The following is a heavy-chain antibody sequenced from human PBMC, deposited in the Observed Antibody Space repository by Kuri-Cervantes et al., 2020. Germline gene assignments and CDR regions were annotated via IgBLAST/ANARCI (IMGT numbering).Heavy chain of an antibody. CDR2: ISYDGSNK. D-gene: IGHD2/OR15-2a*01. J-gene: IGHJ1*01. CDR3: ARGEYYNPFFHH. Sequence: GESLKISCAASGFTFSSYAMHWVRQAPGEGLEWVAVISYDGSNKYYADSVKGRFTISRDNSKNTLYLQMNSLRDEDTAVYYCARGEYYNPFFHHWGQGTLVTVSS. CDR1: GFTFSSYA. V-gene: IGHV3-30-3*01.